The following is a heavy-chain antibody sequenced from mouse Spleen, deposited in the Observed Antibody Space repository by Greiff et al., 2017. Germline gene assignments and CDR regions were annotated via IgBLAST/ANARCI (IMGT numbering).Heavy chain of an antibody. V-gene: IGHV1-18*01. CDR2: INPNNGGT. CDR3: ARWYYGSRDWYFDV. Sequence: VQLQQSGPELVKPGASVKIPCKASGYTFTDYNMDWVKQSHGKSLEWIGDINPNNGGTIYNQKFKGKATLTVDKSSSTAYMELRSLTSEDTAVYYCARWYYGSRDWYFDVWGAGTTVTVSS. D-gene: IGHD1-1*01. J-gene: IGHJ1*01. CDR1: GYTFTDYN.